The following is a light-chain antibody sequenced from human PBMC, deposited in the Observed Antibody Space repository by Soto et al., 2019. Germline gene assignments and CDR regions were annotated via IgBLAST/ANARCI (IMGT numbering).Light chain of an antibody. CDR2: DAS. J-gene: IGKJ5*01. Sequence: DIQMTQSPSSLSQSVRDTDTITYQARQDISHYLNWYQQKPGQALNPLIYDASNLHPGVPSRFRGSGSGTEFSFNITSLQPEDVATYYCQQYDDLPITFGQGTDWRL. CDR3: QQYDDLPIT. CDR1: QDISHY. V-gene: IGKV1-33*01.